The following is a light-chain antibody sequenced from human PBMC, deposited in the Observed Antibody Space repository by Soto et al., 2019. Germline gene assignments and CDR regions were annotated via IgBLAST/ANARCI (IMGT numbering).Light chain of an antibody. Sequence: DIQMTQSPSSLSASVGDRVTITCRASQGISNFLVWYQQKPGKVPRVLIYAASTLQSGVPSRFSGSGSGTDFTLTISSLQPEDVATYYCQEYDSAPFTFGPGTKVDIK. CDR1: QGISNF. CDR2: AAS. CDR3: QEYDSAPFT. V-gene: IGKV1-27*01. J-gene: IGKJ3*01.